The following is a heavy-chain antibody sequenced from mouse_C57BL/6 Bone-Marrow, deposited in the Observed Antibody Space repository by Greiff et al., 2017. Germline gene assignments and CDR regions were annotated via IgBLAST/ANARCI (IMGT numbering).Heavy chain of an antibody. Sequence: QVQLKQPGAELVKPGASVKMSCKASGYTFTSYWITWVRQRPGQGLEWIGDIYPGSGSTNYNEKFKSKATLTVDTSSSTAYMQLSSLTSEDSAVYYCARFWLGRGDYWGQGTTLTVSS. D-gene: IGHD2-2*01. V-gene: IGHV1-55*01. CDR3: ARFWLGRGDY. CDR2: IYPGSGST. J-gene: IGHJ2*01. CDR1: GYTFTSYW.